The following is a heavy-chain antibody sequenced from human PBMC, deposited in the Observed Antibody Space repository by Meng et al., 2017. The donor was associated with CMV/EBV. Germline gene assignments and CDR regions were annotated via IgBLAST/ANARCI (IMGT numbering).Heavy chain of an antibody. CDR1: GFTFSSYG. CDR3: AKGPYCSSTSCYYYYYGMDV. CDR2: IRYDGSNK. V-gene: IGHV3-30*02. Sequence: GGSLRLSCAASGFTFSSYGMHWVRQAPGKGLEWVAFIRYDGSNKYYADSVKGRFTISRDNSKNTLYLQMNGLRAEDTAVYYCAKGPYCSSTSCYYYYYGMDVWGQGTTVTVSS. J-gene: IGHJ6*02. D-gene: IGHD2-2*01.